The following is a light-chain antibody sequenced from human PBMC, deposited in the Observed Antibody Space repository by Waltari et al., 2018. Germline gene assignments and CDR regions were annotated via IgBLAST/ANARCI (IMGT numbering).Light chain of an antibody. CDR2: DVS. J-gene: IGLJ2*01. V-gene: IGLV2-14*03. CDR3: SSYTNTNTLV. CDR1: SNDVGVYNY. Sequence: QSALTQPASVSGSPGQSITISCTGTSNDVGVYNYVSWYQHLPGKSPNLIIYDVSRWPAGVSNRFSGSKSGNTASLTISGLQAEDEADYYCSSYTNTNTLVFGGGTKVTVL.